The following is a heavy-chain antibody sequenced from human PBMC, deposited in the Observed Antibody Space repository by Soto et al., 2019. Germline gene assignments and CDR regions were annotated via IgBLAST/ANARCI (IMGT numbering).Heavy chain of an antibody. J-gene: IGHJ6*02. CDR3: ARDKTYSGSYSHGMDV. Sequence: GGSLRLSCAASGFTFSSYSMNWVRQAPGKGLEWVSYISSSSSTIYYADSVKGRFTISRDNAKNSLYLQMNSLRDEDTAVYYCARDKTYSGSYSHGMDVWGQGTTVTVSS. CDR2: ISSSSSTI. D-gene: IGHD3-10*01. V-gene: IGHV3-48*02. CDR1: GFTFSSYS.